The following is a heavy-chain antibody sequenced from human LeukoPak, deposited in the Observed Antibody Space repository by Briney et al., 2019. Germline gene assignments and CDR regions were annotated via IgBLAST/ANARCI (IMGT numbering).Heavy chain of an antibody. CDR2: INHSGST. J-gene: IGHJ6*03. CDR1: GGSFSGYY. V-gene: IGHV4-34*01. Sequence: SETLSLTCAVYGGSFSGYYWSWIRRPPGKGLEWIGEINHSGSTNYNPSLKSRVTISVDTSKNQFSLKLSSVTAADTAVYYCARMRIAARRYYYYYMDVWGKGTTVTVSS. D-gene: IGHD6-6*01. CDR3: ARMRIAARRYYYYYMDV.